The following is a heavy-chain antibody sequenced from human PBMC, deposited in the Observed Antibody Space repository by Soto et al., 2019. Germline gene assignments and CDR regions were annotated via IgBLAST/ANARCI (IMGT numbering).Heavy chain of an antibody. J-gene: IGHJ4*02. CDR3: ARGPILPFDY. Sequence: SETLSLTCAVYGGSFSGYYWSWIRQPPGKGLEWIGEINRSGSTNYNPSLKSRVTISVDTSKNQFSLKLSSVTAADTAVYYCARGPILPFDYWGQGTLVTAPQ. V-gene: IGHV4-34*01. CDR2: INRSGST. D-gene: IGHD3-3*01. CDR1: GGSFSGYY.